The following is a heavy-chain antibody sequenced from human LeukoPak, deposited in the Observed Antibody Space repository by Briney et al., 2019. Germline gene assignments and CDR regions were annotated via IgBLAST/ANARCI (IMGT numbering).Heavy chain of an antibody. Sequence: GGSLRLSCVASGFTFSNYWMSWVRQAPGKGLEWVANIKHDGSEKYYVDSVKGRFTISRDNAENSLYLQMNSLRVEDTAVYYCARGDYGGDYFDYWGQGTLVTVSS. CDR1: GFTFSNYW. CDR2: IKHDGSEK. V-gene: IGHV3-7*02. D-gene: IGHD4-23*01. J-gene: IGHJ4*02. CDR3: ARGDYGGDYFDY.